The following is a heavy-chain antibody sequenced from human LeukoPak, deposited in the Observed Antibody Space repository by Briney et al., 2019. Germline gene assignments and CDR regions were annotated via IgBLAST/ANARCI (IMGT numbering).Heavy chain of an antibody. D-gene: IGHD3-9*01. J-gene: IGHJ3*02. V-gene: IGHV1-18*01. CDR1: GYTFTSYG. Sequence: ASVKVSCKASGYTFTSYGLSWVRQAPGQGLEFMGWTSPYNGNAKYAQNFQGRVTMTTDTSKSTAYMELRRLRSDDTDVYYCARGGVHILTGLRYAFDIWGHGTMVTVSS. CDR2: TSPYNGNA. CDR3: ARGGVHILTGLRYAFDI.